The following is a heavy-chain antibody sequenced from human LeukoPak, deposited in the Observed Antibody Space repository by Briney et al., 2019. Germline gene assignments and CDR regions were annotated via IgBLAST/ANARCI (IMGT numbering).Heavy chain of an antibody. Sequence: PGGSLRLSCAASGFTVSSNYMSWVRQAPGKGLEWVSVIYSGGSTYYADSVKGRFTISRDNAKNSLYLQMNSLRAEDTALYYCARGGENSGFDYWGQGTLVTVSS. CDR2: IYSGGST. D-gene: IGHD6-19*01. CDR3: ARGGENSGFDY. CDR1: GFTVSSNY. V-gene: IGHV3-53*01. J-gene: IGHJ4*02.